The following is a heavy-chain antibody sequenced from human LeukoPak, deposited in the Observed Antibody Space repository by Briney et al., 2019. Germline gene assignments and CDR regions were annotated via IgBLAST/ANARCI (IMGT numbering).Heavy chain of an antibody. CDR3: ARFLGYCSGGSCYFDY. Sequence: ASVKVSCKASGYTFTGYYMHWVRQAPGQGLEWMGWINPNNGGTKYAQKFQGRVTMTRDTSISTAYMELSSLKSDDTAVYYCARFLGYCSGGSCYFDYWGQGTLVTVSS. V-gene: IGHV1-2*02. CDR1: GYTFTGYY. D-gene: IGHD2-15*01. J-gene: IGHJ4*02. CDR2: INPNNGGT.